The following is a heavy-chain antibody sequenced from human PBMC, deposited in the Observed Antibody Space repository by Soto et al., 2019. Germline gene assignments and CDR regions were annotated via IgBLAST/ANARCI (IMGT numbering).Heavy chain of an antibody. J-gene: IGHJ6*02. CDR1: GGTFSSYA. CDR2: IIPIFGTA. V-gene: IGHV1-69*13. D-gene: IGHD6-13*01. Sequence: GASVKVSCKASGGTFSSYAISWVRQAPGQGLEWMGGIIPIFGTANYAQKFQGTVTITADESTSTAYMELSSLRSEDTAVYYCARDPLGIAAAGSYYYYYYGMDVWGQGTTVTVSS. CDR3: ARDPLGIAAAGSYYYYYYGMDV.